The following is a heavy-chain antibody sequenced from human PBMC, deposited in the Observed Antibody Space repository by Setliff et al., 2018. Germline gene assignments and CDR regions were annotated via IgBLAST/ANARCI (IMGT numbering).Heavy chain of an antibody. CDR3: TKRALYDGSAVWAFVI. J-gene: IGHJ3*02. CDR1: GFIFSNYA. D-gene: IGHD3-22*01. CDR2: IRYDSSTK. Sequence: GGSLRLSCAASGFIFSNYAMHWVRQAPGKGLEWVSLIRYDSSTKDYADSVKGRFSVSRDNSRNTLYLQMNSLRPEDTAVYYCTKRALYDGSAVWAFVIWGQGTMVTVSS. V-gene: IGHV3-30*02.